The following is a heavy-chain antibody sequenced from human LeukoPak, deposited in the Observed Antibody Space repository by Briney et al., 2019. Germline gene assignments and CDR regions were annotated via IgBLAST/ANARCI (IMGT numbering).Heavy chain of an antibody. CDR1: GFTITNYG. V-gene: IGHV3-23*01. CDR2: IDVSGDTE. CDR3: AQGYSSGWYPN. J-gene: IGHJ4*02. Sequence: GGSLRLSCAVSGFTITNYGMSWVRQAPGKGLEWVSAIDVSGDTEYYADSVKGRFIISRDNSRNTLYLQINSLRGEDTALYCCAQGYSSGWYPNWGQGTLVTVSS. D-gene: IGHD6-19*01.